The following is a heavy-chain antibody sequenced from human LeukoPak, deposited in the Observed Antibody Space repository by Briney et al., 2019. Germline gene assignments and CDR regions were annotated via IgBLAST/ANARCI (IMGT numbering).Heavy chain of an antibody. CDR3: ARDSTLGITDY. V-gene: IGHV4-61*02. CDR1: GYSISSGYY. CDR2: IYTSGST. D-gene: IGHD7-27*01. J-gene: IGHJ4*02. Sequence: SETLSLTCTVSGYSISSGYYWGWIRQPAGKGLEWIGRIYTSGSTNYNPSLKSRVTISVDTSKNQFSLKLSSVTAADTAVYYCARDSTLGITDYWGQGTLVTVSS.